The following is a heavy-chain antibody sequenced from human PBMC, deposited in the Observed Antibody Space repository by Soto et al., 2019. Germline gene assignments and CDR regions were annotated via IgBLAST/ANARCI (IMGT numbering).Heavy chain of an antibody. J-gene: IGHJ6*01. V-gene: IGHV4-34*01. Sequence: SETLSLTCAVYGGSFSGYYWSWIRQPPGKGLEWIGEINHSGSTNYNPSLKSRVTISVDTSKNQFSLKLSSVTAADTAVYYCGRVVGHWEIRSETHYYGMDVCGQGKTVTVS. D-gene: IGHD2-15*01. CDR3: GRVVGHWEIRSETHYYGMDV. CDR2: INHSGST. CDR1: GGSFSGYY.